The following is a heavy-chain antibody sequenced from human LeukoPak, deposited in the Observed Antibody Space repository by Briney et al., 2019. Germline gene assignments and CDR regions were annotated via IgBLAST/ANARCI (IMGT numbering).Heavy chain of an antibody. CDR2: IYWDDDK. D-gene: IGHD3-10*01. V-gene: IGHV2-5*02. J-gene: IGHJ4*02. Sequence: SGPTLVKPTQTLTLTCTFSGFSLSTSGVGVGWIRQPPGKALEWLALIYWDDDKRYSPSLKSRLTITKDTSKNQVVLTMTNMDPVDTATYYCAHSGGSYGSGSSYYFDYWGQGTLVTVSS. CDR3: AHSGGSYGSGSSYYFDY. CDR1: GFSLSTSGVG.